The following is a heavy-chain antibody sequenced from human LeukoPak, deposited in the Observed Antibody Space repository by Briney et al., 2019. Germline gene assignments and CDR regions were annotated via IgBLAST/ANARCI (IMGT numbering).Heavy chain of an antibody. D-gene: IGHD4-23*01. CDR3: AKGSARWELYDY. CDR1: GFIFNSYA. Sequence: GGSLRLSCTASGFIFNSYAMSWVRQAPGKGLEWVSAIVGDGDGVTFYTNSVKGRFTISRDNSKNTLYLQMSSLRVEDTAVYYCAKGSARWELYDYWGQGTLVTVSS. V-gene: IGHV3-23*01. CDR2: IVGDGDGVT. J-gene: IGHJ4*02.